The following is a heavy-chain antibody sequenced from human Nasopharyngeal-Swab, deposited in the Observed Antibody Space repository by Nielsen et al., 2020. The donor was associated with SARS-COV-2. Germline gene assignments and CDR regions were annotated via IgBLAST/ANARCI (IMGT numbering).Heavy chain of an antibody. D-gene: IGHD3-9*01. CDR2: ISWNSGSI. J-gene: IGHJ6*02. CDR3: ARGCVLTGPTCNYYGMDV. Sequence: GGSLRLSCAASGFTFDDYAFHWVRQAPGKGLEWVSGISWNSGSIGYADSVKGRFTISRDNAKNSLYLQMNSLRAEDTAVYYCARGCVLTGPTCNYYGMDVWGQGTTVTVSS. V-gene: IGHV3-9*01. CDR1: GFTFDDYA.